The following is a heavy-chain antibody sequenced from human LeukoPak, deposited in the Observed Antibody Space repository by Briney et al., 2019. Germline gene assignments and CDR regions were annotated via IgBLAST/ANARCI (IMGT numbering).Heavy chain of an antibody. Sequence: SETLSLTCTVSGDSISGSNYHWGWIRQPPGKGLEWLGTVHHTGRAFYNPSLRGRTTVSVDTSKNQFSLKLTSVTAADTAVYYCAREPDAWGQGTPVTVS. J-gene: IGHJ5*02. CDR3: AREPDA. CDR1: GDSISGSNYH. V-gene: IGHV4-39*07. CDR2: VHHTGRA.